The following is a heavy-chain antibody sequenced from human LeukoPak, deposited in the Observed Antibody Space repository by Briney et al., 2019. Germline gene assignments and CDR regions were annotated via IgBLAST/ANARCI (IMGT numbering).Heavy chain of an antibody. J-gene: IGHJ6*03. V-gene: IGHV3-7*01. CDR2: IKSDGSGK. Sequence: PGGSLRLSCAASRFTFSNYWMSWVRQAPGKGLEWVASIKSDGSGKFYVDSVKGRFTISRDNARNSLYLQMNSLRAEDTAVYYCARDTVVVVAATAAKNYYYYMDVWGKGTTVTVSS. D-gene: IGHD2-15*01. CDR3: ARDTVVVVAATAAKNYYYYMDV. CDR1: RFTFSNYW.